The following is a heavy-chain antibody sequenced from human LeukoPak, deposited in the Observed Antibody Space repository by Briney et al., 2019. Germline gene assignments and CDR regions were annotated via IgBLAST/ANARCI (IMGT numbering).Heavy chain of an antibody. J-gene: IGHJ6*02. V-gene: IGHV3-7*03. Sequence: QTGGSLRLSCAASGVTFSSYWRNWARQAPGKGLEWVASINHNGNVNYYVDSVKGRFTISRDNAKNSLYLQMSNLRAEDTAVYFCARGGGLDVWGQGATVTVSS. D-gene: IGHD3-16*01. CDR1: GVTFSSYW. CDR2: INHNGNVN. CDR3: ARGGGLDV.